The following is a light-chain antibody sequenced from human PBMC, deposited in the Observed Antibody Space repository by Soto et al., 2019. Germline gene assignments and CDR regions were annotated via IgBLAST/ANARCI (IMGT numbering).Light chain of an antibody. Sequence: DIQLTQSPSFLSASVGDRVTITCRASQSISSWLAWYQQKPGKAPKLLIYDASSLESGVQSRFSGSGSGTEFTLTIRSLQPDDFATYYCQQYNSYSWTFGQGTKVDIK. CDR1: QSISSW. CDR3: QQYNSYSWT. J-gene: IGKJ1*01. CDR2: DAS. V-gene: IGKV1-5*01.